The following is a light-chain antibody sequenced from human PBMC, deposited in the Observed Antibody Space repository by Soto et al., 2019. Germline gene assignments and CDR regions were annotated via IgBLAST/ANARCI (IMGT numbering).Light chain of an antibody. V-gene: IGKV1-5*03. Sequence: DIQLTQSPSTLSASVGDRVTITCRASQSIDTWLAWYQQKPGKAPKLLIHKAIILQSGVPSRFSGSASATEFSLTNSTLHPDDFATYYCQRYNDYQYVFGQGTKL. CDR2: KAI. J-gene: IGKJ2*01. CDR1: QSIDTW. CDR3: QRYNDYQYV.